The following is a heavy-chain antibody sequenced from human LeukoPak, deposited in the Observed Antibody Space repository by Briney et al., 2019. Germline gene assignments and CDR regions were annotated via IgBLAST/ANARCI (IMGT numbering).Heavy chain of an antibody. CDR3: ARGESTVPYYFDY. V-gene: IGHV1-3*01. CDR2: INAGNGNT. Sequence: GESLKISCKGSGYNFASYWIGWVRQAPGQRLEWMGWINAGNGNTKYSQKFQGRVTITRDTSASTAYMELSSLRSEDTAVYYCARGESTVPYYFDYWAREPWSPSPQ. J-gene: IGHJ4*02. CDR1: GYNFASYW. D-gene: IGHD3-10*01.